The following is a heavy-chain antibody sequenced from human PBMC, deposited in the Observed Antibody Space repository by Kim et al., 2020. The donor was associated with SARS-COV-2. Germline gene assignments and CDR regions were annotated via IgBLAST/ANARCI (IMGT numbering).Heavy chain of an antibody. J-gene: IGHJ4*02. D-gene: IGHD1-26*01. CDR1: GFTFSSYW. CDR3: ARRTLSGSYYYFDH. Sequence: GGSLRLSCAASGFTFSSYWMHWVRQVPGEGLVWVSRINSDGSTTSYADSVKGRFTISRDNAKNTLYLQMNRLRADDTAVYYCARRTLSGSYYYFDHWGQGTLVTISS. V-gene: IGHV3-74*01. CDR2: INSDGSTT.